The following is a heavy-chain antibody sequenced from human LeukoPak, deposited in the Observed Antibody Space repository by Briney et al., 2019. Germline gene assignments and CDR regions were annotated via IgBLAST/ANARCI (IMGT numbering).Heavy chain of an antibody. CDR2: ISDSGGNT. CDR1: GFTFTSYA. CDR3: AEGGYSFDFDY. Sequence: GGSLRLSCAASGFTFTSYAMSWVRQAPGKGLEWDSAISDSGGNTYYADSVKGRFTISRDNSKNTLYLQMNSLRAEDTAVYYCAEGGYSFDFDYWGQGTLVTVSS. D-gene: IGHD5-18*01. V-gene: IGHV3-23*01. J-gene: IGHJ4*02.